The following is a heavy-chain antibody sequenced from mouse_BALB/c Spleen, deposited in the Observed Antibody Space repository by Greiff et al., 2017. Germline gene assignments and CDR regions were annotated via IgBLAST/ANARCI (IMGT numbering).Heavy chain of an antibody. CDR3: ARGGYGYGNAMDY. J-gene: IGHJ4*01. Sequence: QVQLQQSGPGLVAPSQSLSITCTVSGFSLTGYGVNWVRQPPGKGLEWLGMIWGDGSTDYNSALKSRLSISKDNSKSQVFLKMNSLQANDTAIYYCARGGYGYGNAMDYWGQGTSVTVSS. CDR2: IWGDGST. D-gene: IGHD1-2*01. V-gene: IGHV2-6-7*01. CDR1: GFSLTGYG.